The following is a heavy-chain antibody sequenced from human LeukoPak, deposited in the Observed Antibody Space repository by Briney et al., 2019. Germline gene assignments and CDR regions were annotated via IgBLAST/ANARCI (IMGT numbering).Heavy chain of an antibody. CDR1: GFTFSSYA. CDR2: ISGDGGST. J-gene: IGHJ3*02. D-gene: IGHD5-24*01. V-gene: IGHV3-43*02. Sequence: QPGGSLRLSCAASGFTFSSYAMSWVRQAPGKRLEWVSAISGDGGSTYYADSVKGRFTISRDNSKNSLYLQMNSLRTEDTALYYCAKDVLRDGYISRGDAFDIWGQGTMVTVSS. CDR3: AKDVLRDGYISRGDAFDI.